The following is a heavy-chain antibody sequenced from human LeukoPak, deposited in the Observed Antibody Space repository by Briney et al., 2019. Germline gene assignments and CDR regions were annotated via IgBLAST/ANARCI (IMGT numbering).Heavy chain of an antibody. J-gene: IGHJ4*02. Sequence: GGSLRLSCAASGFTFSSYAMSWVRQAPGKGLEWVSAISGSGGSTYYADSVRGRFTISRDTSKNTLYLQMNSLRAEDMAVYYCANYGKHDYWGQGTLVTVSS. CDR1: GFTFSSYA. V-gene: IGHV3-23*01. CDR2: ISGSGGST. CDR3: ANYGKHDY. D-gene: IGHD4-17*01.